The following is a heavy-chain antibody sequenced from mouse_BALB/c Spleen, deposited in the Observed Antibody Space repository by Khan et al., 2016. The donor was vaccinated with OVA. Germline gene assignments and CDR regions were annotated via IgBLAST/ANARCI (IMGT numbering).Heavy chain of an antibody. CDR1: GFTFTDYA. D-gene: IGHD2-3*01. CDR2: ISTYSGNT. Sequence: QVRLQQSGPELVRPGVSVKISCKGSGFTFTDYAMHWVKQSHAKSLEWIGLISTYSGNTNYNQKFKGKATMTVDKSSSTAYMELARLTSEDSAIYYWARPAYDGYYDYWGQGTTLTVSS. V-gene: IGHV1S137*01. CDR3: ARPAYDGYYDY. J-gene: IGHJ2*01.